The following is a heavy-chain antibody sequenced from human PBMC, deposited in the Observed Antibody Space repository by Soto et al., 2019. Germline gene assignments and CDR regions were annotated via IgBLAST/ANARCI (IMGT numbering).Heavy chain of an antibody. J-gene: IGHJ5*02. Sequence: QVQLQESGPGQVKPSQTLSLTCVVSGGSISSGGHYWSWIRQHPGKGLEFLGYISYDGTAYYNPSLKSRPTLSIDKAENQFSLKLRSVTAADTAVYYCAPAHMGVAVPNWFDPWGHGTLVTVSS. CDR1: GGSISSGGHY. CDR3: APAHMGVAVPNWFDP. D-gene: IGHD6-19*01. V-gene: IGHV4-31*11. CDR2: ISYDGTA.